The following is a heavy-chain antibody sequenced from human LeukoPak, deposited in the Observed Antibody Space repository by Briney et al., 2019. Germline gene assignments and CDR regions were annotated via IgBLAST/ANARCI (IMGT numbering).Heavy chain of an antibody. V-gene: IGHV3-7*01. CDR1: GFSLSGYW. CDR3: ARDRVTIFGVVNPLFDY. J-gene: IGHJ4*02. D-gene: IGHD3-3*01. Sequence: GGSLRLSCAASGFSLSGYWMTWVRQAPGKGLEWVANINRDGSQKNHVDSVQGRFTISRDNAKNSLYLQMNSLRAEDTAVYYCARDRVTIFGVVNPLFDYWGQGTLVTVSS. CDR2: INRDGSQK.